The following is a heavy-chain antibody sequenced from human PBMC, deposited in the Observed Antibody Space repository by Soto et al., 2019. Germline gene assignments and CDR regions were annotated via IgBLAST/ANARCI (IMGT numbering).Heavy chain of an antibody. CDR1: GFTFSSYS. J-gene: IGHJ4*02. CDR2: ISSSSSYI. CDR3: AGYYYDSSGYYLFDY. D-gene: IGHD3-22*01. Sequence: GGSLRLSCAASGFTFSSYSMNWVRQAPGKGLEWVSSISSSSSYIYYADSVKGRFTISRDNAKNSLYLQMNSLRAEDTAVYYCAGYYYDSSGYYLFDYWGQGTLVTVSS. V-gene: IGHV3-21*01.